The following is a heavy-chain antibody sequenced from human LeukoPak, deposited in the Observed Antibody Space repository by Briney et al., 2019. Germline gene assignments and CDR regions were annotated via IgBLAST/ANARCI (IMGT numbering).Heavy chain of an antibody. Sequence: GGSLRLSCAASGFTFSSYGMHWVRQAPGKGLEWVAVIWYDGSNKYYADSVKGRFTISRDNSKNTLYLQMNSLRAEDTAVYYCARDDVRYYDFWSGLYPPSYWGQGTLVTVSS. CDR1: GFTFSSYG. CDR2: IWYDGSNK. CDR3: ARDDVRYYDFWSGLYPPSY. D-gene: IGHD3-3*01. V-gene: IGHV3-33*01. J-gene: IGHJ4*02.